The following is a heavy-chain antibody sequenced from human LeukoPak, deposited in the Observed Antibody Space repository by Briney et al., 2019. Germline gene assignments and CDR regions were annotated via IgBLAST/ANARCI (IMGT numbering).Heavy chain of an antibody. V-gene: IGHV4-59*01. D-gene: IGHD3-10*01. J-gene: IGHJ4*02. Sequence: SETLSLTCRVSGGSLSPNYWNWVRQTPGKGLEWIGYIHYTGSTSYNPSLKSRITISVDTSENQVSLTVKSVTAADTAVYYCARRFYDSRRHYLVGFDLWGQGVLVTVSS. CDR2: IHYTGST. CDR1: GGSLSPNY. CDR3: ARRFYDSRRHYLVGFDL.